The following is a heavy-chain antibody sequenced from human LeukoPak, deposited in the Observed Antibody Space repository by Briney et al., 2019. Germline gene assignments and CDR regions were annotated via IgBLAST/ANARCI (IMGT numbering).Heavy chain of an antibody. J-gene: IGHJ4*02. CDR2: IYYSGGT. CDR1: GGSISSYY. CDR3: ARSGYSHRFDY. D-gene: IGHD5-18*01. Sequence: KPSETLSLTCTVSGGSISSYYWSWIRQPPGKGLEWIGYIYYSGGTNYNPSLKSRVTISVDTSKNQFSLKLSSVTAADTAVYYCARSGYSHRFDYWGQGTLVTVSS. V-gene: IGHV4-59*01.